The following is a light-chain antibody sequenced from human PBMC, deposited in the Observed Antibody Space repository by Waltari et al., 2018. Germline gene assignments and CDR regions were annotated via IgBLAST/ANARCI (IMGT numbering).Light chain of an antibody. V-gene: IGKV3-20*01. Sequence: EIVLTQSPGTLSLSPGESATLSCRASQSLTKKYLAWYQQKPGQAPRLLIYGASSRAAGVPDRFSGSGSGTDFTLTIDRLEPEDFAVYYCQQYGSSVLYTFGQGTNLEI. CDR1: QSLTKKY. CDR3: QQYGSSVLYT. CDR2: GAS. J-gene: IGKJ2*01.